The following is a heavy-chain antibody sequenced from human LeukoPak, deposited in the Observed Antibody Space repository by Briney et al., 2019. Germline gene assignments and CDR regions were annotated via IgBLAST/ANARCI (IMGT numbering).Heavy chain of an antibody. CDR3: ARAGPAATSYAFDI. V-gene: IGHV1-2*02. J-gene: IGHJ3*02. CDR2: INPDSGVA. Sequence: ASVKVSCKASGYTFTGYYVHWVRQAPGQGLEWMGWINPDSGVAKFVEKFQGRIIMTRDTSITTVYMELSSLRSEDTAVYYCARAGPAATSYAFDIWGQGTMVTVSS. D-gene: IGHD6-13*01. CDR1: GYTFTGYY.